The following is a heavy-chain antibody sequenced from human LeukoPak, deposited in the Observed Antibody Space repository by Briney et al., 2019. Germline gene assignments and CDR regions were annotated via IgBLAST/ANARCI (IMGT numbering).Heavy chain of an antibody. CDR3: ARDSPYSSSNPIDY. CDR1: GYTFTSYG. J-gene: IGHJ4*02. CDR2: ISAYNGNT. V-gene: IGHV1-18*01. Sequence: ASVKVSCKASGYTFTSYGISWLRQAPGQGLEWMGWISAYNGNTNYAQKLQGRVTMTTDTSTSTAYMELRSLRSDDTAVYYCARDSPYSSSNPIDYWGQGTLVTVSS. D-gene: IGHD6-6*01.